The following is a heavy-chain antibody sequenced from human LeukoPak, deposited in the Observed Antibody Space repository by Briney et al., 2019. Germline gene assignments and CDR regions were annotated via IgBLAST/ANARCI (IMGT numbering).Heavy chain of an antibody. J-gene: IGHJ4*02. CDR1: GDSISPYF. Sequence: SETLSLTCIVSGDSISPYFWSWIRQPPGKGLEWIGYIYHSGSTNYNPSLKSRVIISVDTSKNQFSLKLSSVTAADTAVYYCARVDSGSYYFDYWGQGTLVTVSS. CDR2: IYHSGST. D-gene: IGHD1-26*01. CDR3: ARVDSGSYYFDY. V-gene: IGHV4-59*01.